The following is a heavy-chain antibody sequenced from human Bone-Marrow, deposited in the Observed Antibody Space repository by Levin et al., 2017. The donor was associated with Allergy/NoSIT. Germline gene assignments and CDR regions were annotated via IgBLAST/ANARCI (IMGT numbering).Heavy chain of an antibody. J-gene: IGHJ3*02. V-gene: IGHV2-26*01. CDR1: GFSLSNARMG. CDR2: IFSNDEK. Sequence: SGPTLVKPTETLTLTCTVSGFSLSNARMGVSWIRQPPGKALEWLAHIFSNDEKSYSTSLKSRLTISKDNSKSQVVLTMTNMDPVDTATYYCARTLNHYDFWSGYYRQGELNAFDIWGQGTMVTVSS. D-gene: IGHD3-3*01. CDR3: ARTLNHYDFWSGYYRQGELNAFDI.